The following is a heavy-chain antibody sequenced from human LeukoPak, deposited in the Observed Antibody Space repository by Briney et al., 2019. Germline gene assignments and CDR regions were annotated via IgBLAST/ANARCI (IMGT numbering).Heavy chain of an antibody. CDR1: GYTFTSYD. D-gene: IGHD1-7*01. J-gene: IGHJ6*02. CDR3: ARGNWNYFPYYGMDV. Sequence: EASVKVSCKASGYTFTSYDINWVRQATGQGLEWMGWMNPNSGNTGYAQKFQGRVTMTRNTSISTAYMELSSLRSEDTAMYYCARGNWNYFPYYGMDVWGQGTTVTVSS. V-gene: IGHV1-8*01. CDR2: MNPNSGNT.